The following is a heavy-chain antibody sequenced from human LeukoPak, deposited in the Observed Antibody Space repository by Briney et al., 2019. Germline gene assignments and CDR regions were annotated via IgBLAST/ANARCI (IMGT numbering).Heavy chain of an antibody. D-gene: IGHD5-24*01. CDR3: ARVRDAYNDAYDI. V-gene: IGHV1-46*01. Sequence: GASVKVSCKASGYTFTNYNMHWVRQAPGQGLEWMGIINPSSGSTSYAQNFQGRVTLTRDTSTSSIYMELSSLRSEDTAVYYCARVRDAYNDAYDIWGQGTMVTVSS. CDR1: GYTFTNYN. CDR2: INPSSGST. J-gene: IGHJ3*02.